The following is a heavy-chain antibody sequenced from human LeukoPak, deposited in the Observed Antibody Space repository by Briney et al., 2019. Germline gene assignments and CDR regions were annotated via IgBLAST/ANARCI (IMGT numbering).Heavy chain of an antibody. CDR2: AGWAGGTT. Sequence: GGSLRLSCATSGFNFDRYTIHWVRQAPGKVLEWVSLAGWAGGTTFYSDSVRGRFTISRDSGRKSVYLQMNSLTTDDTAFYFCAKELDTMFFDYWGQGALVTVSS. CDR1: GFNFDRYT. J-gene: IGHJ4*02. V-gene: IGHV3-43*01. D-gene: IGHD3-10*02. CDR3: AKELDTMFFDY.